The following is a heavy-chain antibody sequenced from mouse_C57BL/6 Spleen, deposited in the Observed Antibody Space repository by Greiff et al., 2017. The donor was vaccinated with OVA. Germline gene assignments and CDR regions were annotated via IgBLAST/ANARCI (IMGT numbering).Heavy chain of an antibody. CDR1: GFTFSSYT. Sequence: EVMLVESGGGLVKPGGSLKLSCAASGFTFSSYTMSWVRQTPETRLEWVATISGGGGNTYYSDSVKGRFTISRDNAKNTLDLQMSSLRSEDTARYYCARHGLTGFAYWGQGTLVTVSA. CDR2: ISGGGGNT. D-gene: IGHD4-1*01. J-gene: IGHJ3*01. CDR3: ARHGLTGFAY. V-gene: IGHV5-9*01.